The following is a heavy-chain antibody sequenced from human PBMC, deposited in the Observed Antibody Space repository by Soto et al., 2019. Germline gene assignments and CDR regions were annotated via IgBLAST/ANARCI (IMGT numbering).Heavy chain of an antibody. CDR3: ARSFTTTWPASLDY. D-gene: IGHD2-2*01. CDR2: ISVTGANT. V-gene: IGHV3-23*01. Sequence: GGSLRLSCAASGFTFSSYAMSWVRQAPGKGLEWVSTISVTGANTYFADSVKGRFTISRDNSEKTVSLQMNSLRADDTAVYYCARSFTTTWPASLDYWGQGALVTVSS. CDR1: GFTFSSYA. J-gene: IGHJ4*02.